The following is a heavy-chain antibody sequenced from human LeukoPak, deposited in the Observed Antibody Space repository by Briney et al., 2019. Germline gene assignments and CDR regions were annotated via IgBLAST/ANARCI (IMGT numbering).Heavy chain of an antibody. V-gene: IGHV4-39*07. Sequence: PSETPSLTCTVSGGSISSSSYYWGWIRQPPGKGLEWIGSVYYSGGTYSNPSLKSRVTISADTSKNQFSLKLSSVTAADTALYYCARCITGTTVFYYYYYMDVWGKGTTVTVSS. CDR1: GGSISSSSYY. CDR2: VYYSGGT. D-gene: IGHD1-7*01. CDR3: ARCITGTTVFYYYYYMDV. J-gene: IGHJ6*03.